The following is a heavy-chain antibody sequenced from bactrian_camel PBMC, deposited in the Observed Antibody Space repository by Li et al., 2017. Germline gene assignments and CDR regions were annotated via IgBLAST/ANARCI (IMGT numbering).Heavy chain of an antibody. D-gene: IGHD5*01. CDR1: GVFGFTFSSYG. J-gene: IGHJ6*01. V-gene: IGHV3S5*01. CDR2: IKADGSRT. CDR3: ATGPPGIGWADFGV. Sequence: HVQLVESGGGLVPPGGSLSLSCVTSGVFGFTFSSYGMSWVRQVPGKGLEWVLGIKADGSRTNWLESVAGRLSISRDNAKNTVYLQMNNLKPEDTAVYFCATGPPGIGWADFGVWGQGTQVTVS.